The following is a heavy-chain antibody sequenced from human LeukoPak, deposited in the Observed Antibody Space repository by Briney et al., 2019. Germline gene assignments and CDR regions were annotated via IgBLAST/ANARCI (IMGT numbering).Heavy chain of an antibody. CDR1: GYTFTSYG. J-gene: IGHJ6*03. Sequence: ASVKVSCKASGYTFTSYGISWVRQAPGQGLEWMGWISAYNGNTNYAQKLQGRVTMTTDTSTSTAYMELRSLRSDDTAVYYCARVVVPAAIPFKYYCYYYMDVWGKGTTVTVSS. CDR3: ARVVVPAAIPFKYYCYYYMDV. V-gene: IGHV1-18*01. D-gene: IGHD2-2*01. CDR2: ISAYNGNT.